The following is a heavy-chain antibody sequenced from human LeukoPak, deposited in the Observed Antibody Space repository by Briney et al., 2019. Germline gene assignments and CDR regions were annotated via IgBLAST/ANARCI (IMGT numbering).Heavy chain of an antibody. CDR3: ARVTVKDY. CDR1: GYSISSGYY. Sequence: PSETLSLTCAVSGYSISSGYYWGWIRQPPGKGLEWIGSIYHSGSTYYNPSLKSRVTISVDTSKNQFSLKLSSVTAADTAVYYCARVTVKDYWGQGTLVTVSS. V-gene: IGHV4-38-2*01. J-gene: IGHJ4*02. CDR2: IYHSGST. D-gene: IGHD4-17*01.